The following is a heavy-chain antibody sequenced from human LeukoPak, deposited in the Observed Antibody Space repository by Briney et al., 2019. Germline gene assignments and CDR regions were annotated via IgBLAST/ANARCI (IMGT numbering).Heavy chain of an antibody. CDR2: INHSGST. CDR3: ARRVTYITMVFYYYMGV. CDR1: GGSFSGYY. Sequence: SETLSLTCAVYGGSFSGYYWSWIRQPPGKGLEWIGEINHSGSTNYNPSLKSRVTISVDTSKNQFSLKLSSVTAADTAVYYCARRVTYITMVFYYYMGVWGKGTTVTISS. J-gene: IGHJ6*03. V-gene: IGHV4-34*01. D-gene: IGHD3-10*01.